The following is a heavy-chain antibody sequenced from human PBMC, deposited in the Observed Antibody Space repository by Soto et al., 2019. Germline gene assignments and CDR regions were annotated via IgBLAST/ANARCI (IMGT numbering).Heavy chain of an antibody. D-gene: IGHD3-10*01. V-gene: IGHV3-33*01. Sequence: QVQLVESGGGVVQPGRSLRLSCAASGFTFSSYGMHWVRQAPGKGLEWVAVIWYDGSNKYYADSVKGRFTISRDNSKNTLYLQMNSLRAEDTAVYYCARGLWFGEWERDNWFDPWGQGTLVTVSS. CDR3: ARGLWFGEWERDNWFDP. J-gene: IGHJ5*02. CDR1: GFTFSSYG. CDR2: IWYDGSNK.